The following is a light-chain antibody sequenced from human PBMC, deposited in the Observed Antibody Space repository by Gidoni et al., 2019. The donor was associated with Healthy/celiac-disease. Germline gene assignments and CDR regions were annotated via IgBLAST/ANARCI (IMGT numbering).Light chain of an antibody. CDR2: AAS. CDR3: QQSYCTPRT. J-gene: IGKJ2*01. V-gene: IGKV1-39*01. CDR1: QSISNY. Sequence: IQMTQSPSSLSASVGDRVTITCRASQSISNYLNWYQQKPGNAHKLLIYAASSLQSGVPSRFSGSGSGTDFTLIISSLQPEYFATYYCQQSYCTPRTFGQGTKLEIK.